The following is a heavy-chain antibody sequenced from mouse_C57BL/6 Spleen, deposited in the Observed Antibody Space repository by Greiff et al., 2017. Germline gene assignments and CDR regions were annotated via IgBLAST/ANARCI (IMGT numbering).Heavy chain of an antibody. J-gene: IGHJ3*01. Sequence: DVLLVESGGDLVKPGGSLKLSCAASGVTFTSYGMSWVRQTPDKRLEWVATISRGGSYTYYPDSVKGRFTISRDNAKNTLYLQMSSLKSEDTAMFYCARLGDGFAYWGQGTLVTVSA. CDR3: ARLGDGFAY. D-gene: IGHD3-3*01. CDR2: ISRGGSYT. CDR1: GVTFTSYG. V-gene: IGHV5-6*01.